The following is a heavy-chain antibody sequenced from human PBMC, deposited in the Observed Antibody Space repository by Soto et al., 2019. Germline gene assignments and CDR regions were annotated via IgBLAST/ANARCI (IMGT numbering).Heavy chain of an antibody. Sequence: GGSLRLSCAASGFTFSSYAMHWARQAPGKGLEWVAVISYDGSNKYYADSVKGRFTISRDNSKNTLYLQMNSLRAEDTAVYYCARGGPTYYDSSGYLDYWGQGTLVTVSS. J-gene: IGHJ4*02. CDR2: ISYDGSNK. V-gene: IGHV3-30-3*01. CDR3: ARGGPTYYDSSGYLDY. D-gene: IGHD3-22*01. CDR1: GFTFSSYA.